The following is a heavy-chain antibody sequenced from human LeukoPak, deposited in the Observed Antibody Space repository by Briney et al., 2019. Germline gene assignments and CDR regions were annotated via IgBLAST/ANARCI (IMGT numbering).Heavy chain of an antibody. D-gene: IGHD3-22*01. J-gene: IGHJ4*02. Sequence: QTGGSLRLSCAASGFTFSSYEMNWVRQAPGKGLEWVSYISSSSSTIYYADSVKGRFTISRDNAKNSLYLQMNSLRAEDTAVYYCARDWSHVYYVRPIDYWGQGTLVTVSS. CDR3: ARDWSHVYYVRPIDY. CDR1: GFTFSSYE. CDR2: ISSSSSTI. V-gene: IGHV3-48*01.